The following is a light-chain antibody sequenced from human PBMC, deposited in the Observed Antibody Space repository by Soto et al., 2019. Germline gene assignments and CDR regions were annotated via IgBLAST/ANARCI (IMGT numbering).Light chain of an antibody. CDR2: DVS. CDR3: SSYTSSSIPYV. CDR1: SSDVGGYNY. Sequence: QYALTQPASVSGSPGQSITISCTGNSSDVGGYNYVSWYQQHPGKAPKLMIYDVSNRPSGVSNRFSGSKSGNTASLTISGLQAEDEADYYCSSYTSSSIPYVFGTGTKVTVL. V-gene: IGLV2-14*01. J-gene: IGLJ1*01.